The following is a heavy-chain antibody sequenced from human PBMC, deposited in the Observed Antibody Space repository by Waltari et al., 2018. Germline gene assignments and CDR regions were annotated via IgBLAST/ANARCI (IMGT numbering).Heavy chain of an antibody. CDR2: IHNSGGV. Sequence: QVQLQESGPGLVKPSQTLSLTCTVSGDSISTVRSPWSWTRQPAGKRLEGIGRIHNSGGVNYTPSLKSRVTISRDTSKNQFSLDLRSVTAADTAIYYCAREEGRYYNFWNGYYAFDNWGQGTLVTVSS. V-gene: IGHV4-61*02. CDR1: GDSISTVRSP. CDR3: AREEGRYYNFWNGYYAFDN. J-gene: IGHJ4*02. D-gene: IGHD3-3*01.